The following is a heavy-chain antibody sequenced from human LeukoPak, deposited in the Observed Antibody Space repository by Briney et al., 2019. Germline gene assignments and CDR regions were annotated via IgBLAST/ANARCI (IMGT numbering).Heavy chain of an antibody. Sequence: SETLSLTCIVSGGSISNYYWSWIRQPPGKGLEWIGEINHSGSTNYNPSLKSRVTISVDTSKNQFSLKLSSVTAADTAVYYCARTYYGSGSYSSNYYYYGMGVWGKGTTVTVSS. D-gene: IGHD3-10*01. CDR2: INHSGST. CDR3: ARTYYGSGSYSSNYYYYGMGV. V-gene: IGHV4-34*01. CDR1: GGSISNYY. J-gene: IGHJ6*04.